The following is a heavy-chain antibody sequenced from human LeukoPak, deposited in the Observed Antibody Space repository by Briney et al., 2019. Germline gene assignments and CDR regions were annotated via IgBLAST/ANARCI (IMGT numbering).Heavy chain of an antibody. D-gene: IGHD6-6*01. CDR1: GFTFSSYW. Sequence: GGSLRLSCAASGFTFSSYWMHWVRHAPGKGLVWVSRINTDGSSTSYADSVKGRFTISRDNAKNTLYLQMNSLIAEDTAVYYWGNPPLRLSSSSVSMDVWGKGTTVTVPS. CDR2: INTDGSST. V-gene: IGHV3-74*01. J-gene: IGHJ6*03. CDR3: GNPPLRLSSSSVSMDV.